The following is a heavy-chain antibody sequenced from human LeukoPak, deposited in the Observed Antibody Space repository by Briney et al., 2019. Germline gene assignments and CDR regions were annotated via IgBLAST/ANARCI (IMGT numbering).Heavy chain of an antibody. CDR1: GFIFSNYA. D-gene: IGHD6-6*01. CDR3: AKAIHSSSSGVVDD. CDR2: IRYDGSNK. J-gene: IGHJ4*02. Sequence: GGSLRLSCAASGFIFSNYAMHWVRQAPGKGLEWVTFIRYDGSNKYYAESVKGRFTISRDNSKNTLYLQMNSLRAEDTAVYYCAKAIHSSSSGVVDDWGQGTLVTVA. V-gene: IGHV3-30*02.